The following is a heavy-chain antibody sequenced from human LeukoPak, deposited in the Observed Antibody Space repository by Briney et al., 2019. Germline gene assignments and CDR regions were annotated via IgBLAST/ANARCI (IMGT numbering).Heavy chain of an antibody. CDR1: GFTFSSYS. D-gene: IGHD3-22*01. J-gene: IGHJ4*02. V-gene: IGHV3-48*01. Sequence: PGGSLRLSCAASGFTFSSYSMNWVRQAPGKGLEWVSYISSSSSTIYYADSVKGRFTISRDNAKNSLYLQMNSLRVEDTAVYYCARDELPDDNSGYAFDCWGQGTLVTVSS. CDR3: ARDELPDDNSGYAFDC. CDR2: ISSSSSTI.